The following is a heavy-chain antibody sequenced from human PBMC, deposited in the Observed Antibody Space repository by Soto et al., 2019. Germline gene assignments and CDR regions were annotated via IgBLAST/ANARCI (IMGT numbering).Heavy chain of an antibody. J-gene: IGHJ4*02. CDR3: AREEGYSYDY. CDR1: GGSISSGGYS. Sequence: QLQLQESGSGLVKPSQTLSLTCAVSGGSISSGGYSWSGIRQPPGKGLEWSGYIYHSGSTYYNPSRERRITISVERSKNQYTLKRSSVTAAATAEYYCAREEGYSYDYWGQGTLVTVSS. D-gene: IGHD5-18*01. CDR2: IYHSGST. V-gene: IGHV4-30-2*01.